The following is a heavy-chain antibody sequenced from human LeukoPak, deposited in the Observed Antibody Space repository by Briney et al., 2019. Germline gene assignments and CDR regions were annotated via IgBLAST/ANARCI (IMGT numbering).Heavy chain of an antibody. J-gene: IGHJ4*02. CDR1: GGSFSGYY. CDR3: ARRRGYYYGSGSSSRTFDY. D-gene: IGHD3-10*01. Sequence: PSETLSLTCAVYGGSFSGYYWSWIRQPPGKGLEWIGEINHSGSTNYNPSLKSRVTISVDTSKNQFSLKLSSVTAADTAVYYCARRRGYYYGSGSSSRTFDYWGQGTLVTVSS. CDR2: INHSGST. V-gene: IGHV4-34*01.